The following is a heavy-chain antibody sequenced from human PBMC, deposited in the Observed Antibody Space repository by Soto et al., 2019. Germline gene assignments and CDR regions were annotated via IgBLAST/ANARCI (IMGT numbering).Heavy chain of an antibody. Sequence: QVQLQESGPGLVKPSETLSLTCTVSGGSISIYYWSWIRQPPGKGMEWIGYIYYSGSTNYNTSLKSRVTISVDTSKNQFSLKLSSVTAAETAVYYCARSPRSYCSSTSCEPRNWFDPSGQGTLVTVSS. CDR1: GGSISIYY. D-gene: IGHD2-2*01. V-gene: IGHV4-59*01. CDR3: ARSPRSYCSSTSCEPRNWFDP. J-gene: IGHJ5*02. CDR2: IYYSGST.